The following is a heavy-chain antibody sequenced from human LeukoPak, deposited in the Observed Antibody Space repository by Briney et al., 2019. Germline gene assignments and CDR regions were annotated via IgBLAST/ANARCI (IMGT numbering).Heavy chain of an antibody. V-gene: IGHV1-18*01. CDR3: ARDVGKEYSYGYLVDY. CDR1: GYTFTSYG. CDR2: ISAYNGNT. D-gene: IGHD5-18*01. J-gene: IGHJ4*02. Sequence: ASVKVSCKASGYTFTSYGISWLRQAPGQGLEWMGWISAYNGNTNYAQKLQGRVTMTTDTSTSTAYMELRSLRSDDTAVYYCARDVGKEYSYGYLVDYWGQGTLVTVSS.